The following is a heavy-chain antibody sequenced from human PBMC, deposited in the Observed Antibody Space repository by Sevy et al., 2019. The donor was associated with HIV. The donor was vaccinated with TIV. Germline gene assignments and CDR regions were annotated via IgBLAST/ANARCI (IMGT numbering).Heavy chain of an antibody. CDR3: TTVGFPHWGSEAFDI. J-gene: IGHJ3*02. Sequence: GGSLRLSCAASGFTFSIIYMNWVRQSPGKGLEWVGRMMRKTDGGTIDYAAPVKDRFTMSRDDSKNTLYLQMNSLKADDTAVYYCTTVGFPHWGSEAFDIWGQGTMVTVSS. V-gene: IGHV3-15*01. D-gene: IGHD3-16*01. CDR1: GFTFSIIY. CDR2: MMRKTDGGTI.